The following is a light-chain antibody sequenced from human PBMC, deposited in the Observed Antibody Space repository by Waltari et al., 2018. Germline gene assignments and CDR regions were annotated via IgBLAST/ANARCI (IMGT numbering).Light chain of an antibody. CDR3: QQYVNLLRGFT. V-gene: IGKV1-33*01. Sequence: DLQLTQSPSSLSASVGARVAITCQASQDLSNSLTCYQQQPGKAPKLLIYDASNLETGVPSRCSGSGSGTDCTFTISSLQPENIATYYCQQYVNLLRGFTIGPGTKVDIK. CDR1: QDLSNS. J-gene: IGKJ3*01. CDR2: DAS.